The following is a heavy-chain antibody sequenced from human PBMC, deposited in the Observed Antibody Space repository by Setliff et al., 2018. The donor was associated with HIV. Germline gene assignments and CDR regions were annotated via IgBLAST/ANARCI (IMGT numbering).Heavy chain of an antibody. D-gene: IGHD6-25*01. CDR3: ARMSVSAAVYFDS. CDR1: GYTFTGNY. V-gene: IGHV1-3*01. Sequence: WASVKVSCKASGYTFTGNYIHWVRQAPGQGLEWMGWINAGNGNTKYSQEFQGRVTITTDTSADTAYMELRSVTAADTAVFYCARMSVSAAVYFDSWGQGTLVTVSS. J-gene: IGHJ4*02. CDR2: INAGNGNT.